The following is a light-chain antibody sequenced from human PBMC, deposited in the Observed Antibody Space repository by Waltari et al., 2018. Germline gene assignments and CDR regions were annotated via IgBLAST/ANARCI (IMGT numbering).Light chain of an antibody. J-gene: IGKJ4*01. V-gene: IGKV3-11*01. CDR3: QQLSLWPLT. Sequence: EIVLTQSPATLSLFAGERATLSCRASERVSRYLGWYQQKPGQAPRLLIYDTSIRATGVPARFIGSGYGTDFTLTISSLEPEDFALYFCQQLSLWPLTFGGGTKVEI. CDR2: DTS. CDR1: ERVSRY.